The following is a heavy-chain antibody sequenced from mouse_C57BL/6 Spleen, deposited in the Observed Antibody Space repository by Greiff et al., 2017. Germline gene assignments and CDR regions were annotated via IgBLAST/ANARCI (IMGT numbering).Heavy chain of an antibody. D-gene: IGHD2-1*01. CDR2: INPNNGGT. J-gene: IGHJ2*01. CDR1: GYTFTDYN. V-gene: IGHV1-22*01. CDR3: ARTNYYGNSFDY. Sequence: EVQLQQPGPELVKPGASVKMSCKASGYTFTDYNMHWVKQSHGKSLEWIGYINPNNGGTSYNQKFKGKATLTVNKSSSTAYMELRSLTSEDSAVYYCARTNYYGNSFDYWGQGTTLTVSS.